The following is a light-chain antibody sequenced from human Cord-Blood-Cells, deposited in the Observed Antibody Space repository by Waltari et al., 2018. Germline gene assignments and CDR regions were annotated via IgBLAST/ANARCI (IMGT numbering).Light chain of an antibody. CDR3: QQRSNWPPWT. Sequence: EIVLTQSPATLSLSPGERATLSCRASQSVSSYLAWYSQKPGQAPRLLIYDASNRATGITARFSGSWSGTDFTLTISSLEPEDFAVYYCQQRSNWPPWTFGQGTKVEIK. J-gene: IGKJ1*01. V-gene: IGKV3-11*01. CDR2: DAS. CDR1: QSVSSY.